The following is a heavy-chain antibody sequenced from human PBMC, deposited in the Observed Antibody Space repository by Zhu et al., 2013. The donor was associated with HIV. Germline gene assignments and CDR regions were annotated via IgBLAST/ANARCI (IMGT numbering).Heavy chain of an antibody. D-gene: IGHD3-22*01. CDR1: GGSISSSSYY. V-gene: IGHV4-39*07. J-gene: IGHJ6*03. CDR3: ASPEIQNYYDSSGYGNYYYYYMDV. Sequence: QVQLQESGPGLVKPSETLSLTCTVSGGSISSSSYYWGWIRQPPGKGLEWIGSIYYSGSTYYNPSLKSRVTISVDTSKNQFSLKLSSVTAADTAVYYCASPEIQNYYDSSGYGNYYYYYMDVWGKGTTVTVSS. CDR2: IYYSGST.